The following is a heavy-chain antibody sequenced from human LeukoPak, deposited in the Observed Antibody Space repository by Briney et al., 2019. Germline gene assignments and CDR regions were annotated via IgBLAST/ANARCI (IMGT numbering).Heavy chain of an antibody. CDR1: GFTFSTYS. CDR3: ARDRGCSYGFDY. D-gene: IGHD5-18*01. Sequence: PGGSLRLSCAASGFTFSTYSMNWVRQAPGKGLEWVSSISSSSSYIYYADSVKGRFTISRDNAKNSLYLQMHSLRAEDTAVYYCARDRGCSYGFDYWGQGTLVTVSS. V-gene: IGHV3-21*01. J-gene: IGHJ4*02. CDR2: ISSSSSYI.